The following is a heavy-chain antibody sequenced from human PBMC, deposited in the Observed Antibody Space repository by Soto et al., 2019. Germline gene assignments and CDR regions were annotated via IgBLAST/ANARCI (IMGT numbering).Heavy chain of an antibody. J-gene: IGHJ6*02. CDR2: INHSGST. D-gene: IGHD3-10*01. Sequence: ETLSLTCAVYGGSFSGYYWSWIRQPPGKGLEWIGEINHSGSTNYNPSLKSRVTISVDTSKNQFSLKLSSVTAADTAVYYCARGVTLWFGELLLARGYYYGMDVWGQGTTVTVSS. CDR3: ARGVTLWFGELLLARGYYYGMDV. CDR1: GGSFSGYY. V-gene: IGHV4-34*01.